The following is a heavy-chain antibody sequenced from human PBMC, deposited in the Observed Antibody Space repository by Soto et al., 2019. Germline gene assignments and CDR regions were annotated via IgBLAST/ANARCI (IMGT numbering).Heavy chain of an antibody. CDR3: ARGVPHNWNYVTYYYYYYMDV. J-gene: IGHJ6*03. D-gene: IGHD1-7*01. V-gene: IGHV1-18*01. CDR1: GYTFTSYG. CDR2: ISAYNGNT. Sequence: ASVKVSCKASGYTFTSYGISWVRQAPGQGLEWMGWISAYNGNTNYAQKLQGRVTMTTDTSTSTAYMELRSLRSDDTAAYYCARGVPHNWNYVTYYYYYYMDVWGKGTTVTVSS.